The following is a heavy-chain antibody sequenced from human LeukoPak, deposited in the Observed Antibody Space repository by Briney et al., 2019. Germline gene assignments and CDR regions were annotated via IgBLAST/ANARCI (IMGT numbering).Heavy chain of an antibody. CDR3: AKGGPDYGAGSPECDWFDP. J-gene: IGHJ5*02. V-gene: IGHV3-7*03. CDR1: GFTFSSYW. D-gene: IGHD3-10*01. CDR2: IRQDGSEK. Sequence: GGSLRLSCAASGFTFSSYWMSWARQAPGKGLEWVANIRQDGSEKYYVDSVKGRFTISRDNAKNSLHLQMNSLRLEDTALYYCAKGGPDYGAGSPECDWFDPWGQGTLVTVSS.